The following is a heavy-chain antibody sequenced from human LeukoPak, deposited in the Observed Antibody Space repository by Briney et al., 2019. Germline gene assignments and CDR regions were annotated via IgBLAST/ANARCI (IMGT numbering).Heavy chain of an antibody. D-gene: IGHD3-9*01. CDR2: INHSGST. Sequence: PSETLSLTCAVYGGSFSGYYWSWIRQPPGKGLEWIGEINHSGSTNYNPSLKSRVTISVDTSKNQFSLKLSSVTASDTAVYYCAREKYDILTGYYPSDYVMDGWGKGTTVTVSA. J-gene: IGHJ6*04. CDR1: GGSFSGYY. CDR3: AREKYDILTGYYPSDYVMDG. V-gene: IGHV4-34*01.